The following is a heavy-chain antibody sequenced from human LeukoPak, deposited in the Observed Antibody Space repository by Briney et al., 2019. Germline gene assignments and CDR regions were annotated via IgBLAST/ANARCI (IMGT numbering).Heavy chain of an antibody. Sequence: ETLSLTCDVSGGSINDRDWWTWVRQPPGKGLEWVSIIGGSGGDIHYADSVKGRFTISRDNSKNTLYLQMNSLRVEDTAIYYCAIDPNWGIHYWGQGVLVTVSS. J-gene: IGHJ4*02. V-gene: IGHV3-23*01. D-gene: IGHD7-27*01. CDR3: AIDPNWGIHY. CDR2: IGGSGGDI. CDR1: GGSINDRDW.